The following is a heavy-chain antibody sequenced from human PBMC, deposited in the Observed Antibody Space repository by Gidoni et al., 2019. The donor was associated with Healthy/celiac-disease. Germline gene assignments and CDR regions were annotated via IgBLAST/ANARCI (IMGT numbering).Heavy chain of an antibody. J-gene: IGHJ3*02. CDR1: GFTFSSYS. CDR3: ARDGGRASAFDI. V-gene: IGHV3-21*01. CDR2: ISSSSSYI. D-gene: IGHD2-15*01. Sequence: EVQLVESGGGLVKPGGSLRLSCAPSGFTFSSYSMNWFRQAPGKGLEWVSSISSSSSYIYYADSVKGRFTISRDNAKNSLYLQMNSLRAEDTAVYYCARDGGRASAFDIWGQGTMVTVSS.